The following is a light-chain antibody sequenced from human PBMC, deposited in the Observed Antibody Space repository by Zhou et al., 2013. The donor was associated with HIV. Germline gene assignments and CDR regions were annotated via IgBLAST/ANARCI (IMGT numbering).Light chain of an antibody. Sequence: DIQMTQSPSPMPASVGDRVTITCRASQGISNSLAWFQQKPGKAPKSLIYDASGLESGVPSRFSGYRSGTDFTLTISSLQPEDFAIYYCQQYNGYPYTFGQGTKLEIK. CDR3: QQYNGYPYT. CDR1: QGISNS. V-gene: IGKV1-16*01. J-gene: IGKJ2*01. CDR2: DAS.